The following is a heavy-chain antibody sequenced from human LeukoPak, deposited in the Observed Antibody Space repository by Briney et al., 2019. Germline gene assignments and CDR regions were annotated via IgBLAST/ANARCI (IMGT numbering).Heavy chain of an antibody. J-gene: IGHJ4*02. Sequence: SQTLSLTCTVSGDSITSGTFYWSWIRQPPGKGLEWIGEINHSGSINYNPSLKSRFTISVDTSKNQFSLNLSSVTAAYTAVYYRARGVRFLERFHGFDYLGQGTLVTVSS. CDR1: GDSITSGTFY. D-gene: IGHD3-3*01. V-gene: IGHV4-39*07. CDR2: INHSGSI. CDR3: ARGVRFLERFHGFDY.